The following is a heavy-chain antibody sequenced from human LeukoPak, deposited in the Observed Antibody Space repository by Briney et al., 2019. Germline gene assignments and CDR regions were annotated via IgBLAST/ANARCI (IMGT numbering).Heavy chain of an antibody. Sequence: PSQTLSLTCAVSGASLNNNTSYWGWIRQPPGKGLQWIGSISYTGTTYYNPSLESRVTISVDTSKSQFSLNLTSATAADTAFYYCAKHAYPGTTAPFGFWGQGTLVTVSS. J-gene: IGHJ4*02. D-gene: IGHD1-1*01. CDR2: ISYTGTT. CDR1: GASLNNNTSY. V-gene: IGHV4-39*01. CDR3: AKHAYPGTTAPFGF.